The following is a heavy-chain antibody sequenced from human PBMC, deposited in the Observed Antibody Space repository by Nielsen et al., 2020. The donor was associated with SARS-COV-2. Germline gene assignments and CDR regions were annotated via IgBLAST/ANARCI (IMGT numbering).Heavy chain of an antibody. CDR3: AKDASSSWDDFYYMDG. V-gene: IGHV3-30*18. CDR1: EFTFNSYG. J-gene: IGHJ6*03. D-gene: IGHD6-13*01. CDR2: ISYDGNNK. Sequence: GESLKISCAASEFTFNSYGMHWVRQAPGKGLEWVAVISYDGNNKYYADSVKGRFTISRDNSKNTLYLQMNSLRAEDTAVYYCAKDASSSWDDFYYMDGWGKGTTVTVSS.